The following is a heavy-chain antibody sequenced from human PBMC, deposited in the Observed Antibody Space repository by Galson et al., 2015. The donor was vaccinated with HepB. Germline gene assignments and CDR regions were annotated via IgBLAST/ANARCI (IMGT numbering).Heavy chain of an antibody. CDR3: ARSHDNSGYYYGDAFDI. V-gene: IGHV5-51*03. CDR1: GYSFTNYW. J-gene: IGHJ3*02. Sequence: SGAEVKKPGESLKISCKGSGYSFTNYWIGWVRQMPGKGLEWMGIIYPGDSDTRYSPSFQGQVTITADKSSSTAYLQWSSLKASDTAMSYCARSHDNSGYYYGDAFDIWGEGTMVTVSS. D-gene: IGHD3-22*01. CDR2: IYPGDSDT.